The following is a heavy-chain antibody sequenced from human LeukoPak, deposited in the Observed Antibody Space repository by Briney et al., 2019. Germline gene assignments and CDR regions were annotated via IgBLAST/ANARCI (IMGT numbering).Heavy chain of an antibody. J-gene: IGHJ4*02. CDR1: GFTFSSYE. CDR2: ISSSGSTI. CDR3: ARGDPLGDGYNFSLDY. D-gene: IGHD5-24*01. Sequence: GGSLRLSCAASGFTFSSYEMNWVRQAPGKGLEWVSYISSSGSTIYYADSVKGRFTISRDNAKNSLYLQMNSLRAEDTAVYYCARGDPLGDGYNFSLDYWGQGTLVTVSS. V-gene: IGHV3-48*03.